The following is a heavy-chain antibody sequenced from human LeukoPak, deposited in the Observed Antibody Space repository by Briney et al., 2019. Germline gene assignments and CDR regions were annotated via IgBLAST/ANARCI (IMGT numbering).Heavy chain of an antibody. V-gene: IGHV1-69*13. Sequence: ASVKVSCKASGGTFSSYAISWVRQAPGQGLEWMGGIIPIFGTANYAQKFQGRVTITADESTSTAYMELSSLRSEDTAVYYCARGYCTNGVCYKTHYYYMDVWGKGTSVTVSS. D-gene: IGHD2-8*01. CDR1: GGTFSSYA. CDR2: IIPIFGTA. J-gene: IGHJ6*03. CDR3: ARGYCTNGVCYKTHYYYMDV.